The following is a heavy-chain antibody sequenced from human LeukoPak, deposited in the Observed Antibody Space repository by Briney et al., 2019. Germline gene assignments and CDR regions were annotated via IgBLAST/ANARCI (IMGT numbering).Heavy chain of an antibody. CDR2: IYHNGRT. CDR3: ARPVQNYYDSKDY. V-gene: IGHV4-38-2*02. J-gene: IGHJ4*02. CDR1: GYSISSGYY. Sequence: PSETLSLTCTVSGYSISSGYYWGWIRQPPGKGLEYLGSIYHNGRTDYNPSLKSRVTISVDTSKNQFSLKLSSVTAADTAVYYCARPVQNYYDSKDYWGQGTLVTVSS. D-gene: IGHD3-22*01.